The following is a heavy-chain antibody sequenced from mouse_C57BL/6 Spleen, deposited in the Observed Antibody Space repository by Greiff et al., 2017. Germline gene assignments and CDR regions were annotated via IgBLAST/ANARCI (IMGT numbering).Heavy chain of an antibody. D-gene: IGHD1-1*01. Sequence: VQLQQSGAELVKPGASVKISCKASGYAFSSYWMNWVKQRPGKGLEWIGQIYPGDGDTNYNGKFKGKATLTADKSSSTAYMQLSSLTSEDSAVYFCAREYYGSSWDYAMDYWGQGTSVTVSS. J-gene: IGHJ4*01. CDR2: IYPGDGDT. V-gene: IGHV1-80*01. CDR3: AREYYGSSWDYAMDY. CDR1: GYAFSSYW.